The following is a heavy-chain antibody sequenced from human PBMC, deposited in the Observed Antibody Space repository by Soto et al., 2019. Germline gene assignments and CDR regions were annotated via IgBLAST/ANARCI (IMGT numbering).Heavy chain of an antibody. D-gene: IGHD3-22*01. CDR3: AASESYYESSGPGGLDH. J-gene: IGHJ5*02. CDR1: GGTFGSCA. V-gene: IGHV1-69*06. CDR2: IIPIFGTT. Sequence: GASVEVSCKASGGTFGSCASRWVRQAPGQGLEWMGGIIPIFGTTIYTQKFLGRVTMTEDTSTDTAYMELSSLRSEDTAVYYCAASESYYESSGPGGLDHWGQGTLVTVSS.